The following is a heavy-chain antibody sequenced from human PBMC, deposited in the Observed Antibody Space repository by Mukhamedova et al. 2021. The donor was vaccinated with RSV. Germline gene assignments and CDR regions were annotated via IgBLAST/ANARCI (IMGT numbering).Heavy chain of an antibody. D-gene: IGHD6-19*01. CDR3: ARGYSSGYDY. J-gene: IGHJ4*02. V-gene: IGHV3-7*04. Sequence: GKGRFTISRDNTKDSLYLQMNSLRAEDTARYYCARGYSSGYDYWGQGTLVTVSS.